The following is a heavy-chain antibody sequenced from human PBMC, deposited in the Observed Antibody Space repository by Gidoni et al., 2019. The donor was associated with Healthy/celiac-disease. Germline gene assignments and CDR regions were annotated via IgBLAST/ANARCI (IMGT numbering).Heavy chain of an antibody. CDR1: GGTFSSYT. V-gene: IGHV1-69*02. CDR2: IIPILGIA. CDR3: ARAGVVVTAYNWFDP. D-gene: IGHD2-21*02. J-gene: IGHJ5*02. Sequence: QVQLVQSGAEVKKPGSSVKVSCKASGGTFSSYTISWVRQAPGQGLAWMGRIIPILGIANYAQKFQGRVTITADKSTSTAYMELSSLRSEDTAVYYCARAGVVVTAYNWFDPWGQGTLVTVSS.